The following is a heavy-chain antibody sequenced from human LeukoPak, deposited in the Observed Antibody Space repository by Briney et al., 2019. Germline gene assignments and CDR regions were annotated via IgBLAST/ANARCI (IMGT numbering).Heavy chain of an antibody. J-gene: IGHJ6*02. CDR1: GYTFTSYD. CDR3: ARVFRVVSSMVRGVIITGGMDV. D-gene: IGHD3-10*01. CDR2: MSPNSGNT. Sequence: ASVKVSCKASGYTFTSYDINWVRQATGQGLEWMGWMSPNSGNTGYAQKFQGRVTMTRNTSISTAYMELSSLRSEDTAVYYCARVFRVVSSMVRGVIITGGMDVWGQGTTVTVSS. V-gene: IGHV1-8*01.